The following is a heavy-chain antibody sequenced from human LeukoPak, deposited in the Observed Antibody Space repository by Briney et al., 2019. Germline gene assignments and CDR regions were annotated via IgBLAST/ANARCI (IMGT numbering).Heavy chain of an antibody. J-gene: IGHJ3*02. CDR1: GFTFSSYG. Sequence: GRSLRLSCAASGFTFSSYGMHWVRQAPGKGLEWVSSISSSSSYIYYADSVKGRFTISRDNAKNTLYLQMNSLRVEDTAVYYCARDGQALDIWGQGTMVTVSS. CDR2: ISSSSSYI. V-gene: IGHV3-21*01. CDR3: ARDGQALDI.